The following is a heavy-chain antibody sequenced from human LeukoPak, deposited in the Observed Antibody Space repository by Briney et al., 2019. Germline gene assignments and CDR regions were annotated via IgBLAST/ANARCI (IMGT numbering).Heavy chain of an antibody. CDR3: AKEGLGDTAMVTQYYYGMDV. CDR2: ISWNSGSI. Sequence: GGSLRLSCAASGFTFDDYAMHWVRQAPGKGLEWVSGISWNSGSISYADSVKGRFTISRDNAKNSLYLQMNSLRAEDTALYYCAKEGLGDTAMVTQYYYGMDVWGQGTTVTVSS. D-gene: IGHD5-18*01. V-gene: IGHV3-9*01. J-gene: IGHJ6*02. CDR1: GFTFDDYA.